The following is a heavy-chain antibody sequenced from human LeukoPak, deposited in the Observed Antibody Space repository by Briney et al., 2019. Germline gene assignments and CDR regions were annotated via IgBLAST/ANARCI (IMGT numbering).Heavy chain of an antibody. CDR1: GFTFSSYA. CDR2: ISYDGSNK. Sequence: PGGSLRLSCAASGFTFSSYAMHWVRQAPGKGLEWVAVISYDGSNKYYADSVKGRFTISRDNSKNTLYLQMNSLRAEDTAVYYCARDQIGTTGSYFDYWGQGTLVTVSS. CDR3: ARDQIGTTGSYFDY. D-gene: IGHD1-7*01. J-gene: IGHJ4*02. V-gene: IGHV3-30-3*01.